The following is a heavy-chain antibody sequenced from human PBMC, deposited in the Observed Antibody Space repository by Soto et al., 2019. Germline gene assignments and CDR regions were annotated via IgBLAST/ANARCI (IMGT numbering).Heavy chain of an antibody. Sequence: GGSLRLSCAASGFTFSSYAMHWVRQAPGKGLEWVAVISYDGSNKYYADSVKGRFTISRDNSKNTLYLQMNSLRAEDTAVYYCARDIDYSSSWSDAFDIWGQGTMVTVSS. CDR3: ARDIDYSSSWSDAFDI. J-gene: IGHJ3*02. D-gene: IGHD6-13*01. CDR2: ISYDGSNK. V-gene: IGHV3-30-3*01. CDR1: GFTFSSYA.